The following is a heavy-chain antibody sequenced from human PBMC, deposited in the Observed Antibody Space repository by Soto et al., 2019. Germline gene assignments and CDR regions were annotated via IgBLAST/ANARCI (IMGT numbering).Heavy chain of an antibody. V-gene: IGHV4-59*08. CDR2: IYYSGST. CDR1: GGSISSYY. J-gene: IGHJ4*02. D-gene: IGHD6-19*01. Sequence: SETLSLTCTVSGGSISSYYWSWIRQPPGKGLEWIGYIYYSGSTNYNPSLKSRVTISVDTSKNQFSLKLSSVTAADTAVYYCARRVPWGSGWYFDYWGQGTLVTVSS. CDR3: ARRVPWGSGWYFDY.